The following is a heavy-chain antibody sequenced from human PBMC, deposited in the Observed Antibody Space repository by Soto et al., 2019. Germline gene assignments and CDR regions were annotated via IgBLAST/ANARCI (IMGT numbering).Heavy chain of an antibody. Sequence: QVQLVESGGGVVQPGRSLRLSCAASGFTFSSYAMHWVRQAPGKGLEWVAVIWYDGSNKYYADSVKGRFTISRDNSKNTLYLQTNSLRAEDTAVYYCARYAIFSSSWYGKWGQGKLVNVSS. CDR1: GFTFSSYA. CDR2: IWYDGSNK. CDR3: ARYAIFSSSWYGK. J-gene: IGHJ4*02. V-gene: IGHV3-33*01. D-gene: IGHD6-13*01.